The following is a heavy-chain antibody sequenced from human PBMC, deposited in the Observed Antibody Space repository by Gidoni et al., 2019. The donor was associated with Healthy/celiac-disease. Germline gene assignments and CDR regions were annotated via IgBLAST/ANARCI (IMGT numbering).Heavy chain of an antibody. D-gene: IGHD3-22*01. CDR2: IKSKTDGGTT. V-gene: IGHV3-15*01. Sequence: EVQLVESGGGLVKPGGSLRLSCAASGFTFSNDWMSWVRQAPGKGLEWVGRIKSKTDGGTTDYAAPVKGRFTISRDDSKNTLYLQMNSLKTEDTAVYYCTTSRPKWGYYDSSGRGAFDIWGQGTMVTVSS. CDR3: TTSRPKWGYYDSSGRGAFDI. J-gene: IGHJ3*02. CDR1: GFTFSNDW.